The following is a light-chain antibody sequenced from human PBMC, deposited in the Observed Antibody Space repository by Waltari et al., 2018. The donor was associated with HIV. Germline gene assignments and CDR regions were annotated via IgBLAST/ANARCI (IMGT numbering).Light chain of an antibody. Sequence: QLVLTQSPSASASLGASVKFTCTLSSGHSNYDIASHQQQPEKGPRYLMKLNSDGSHSKGDGIPDRFSGSSSGAERYLTISSLQSEDEADYYCQTWDTGIRVFGGGTKLTVL. CDR3: QTWDTGIRV. CDR1: SGHSNYD. V-gene: IGLV4-69*01. CDR2: LNSDGSH. J-gene: IGLJ3*02.